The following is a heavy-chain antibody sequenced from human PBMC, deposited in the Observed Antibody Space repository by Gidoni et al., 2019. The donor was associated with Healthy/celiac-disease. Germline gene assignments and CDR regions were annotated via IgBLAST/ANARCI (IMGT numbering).Heavy chain of an antibody. CDR1: GYTFTGYY. D-gene: IGHD4-17*01. J-gene: IGHJ4*02. CDR2: INPNSGGT. V-gene: IGHV1-2*02. CDR3: QVSRMYGDYVVDY. Sequence: QVQLVQSGAEVKKPGASVKVSCKASGYTFTGYYLHWVRQAPGQGLEWMGWINPNSGGTNYAQKCQGRVTMTRDTSSSTAYMELSRLRSDDTAVYYCQVSRMYGDYVVDYWGQGTLVTVSS.